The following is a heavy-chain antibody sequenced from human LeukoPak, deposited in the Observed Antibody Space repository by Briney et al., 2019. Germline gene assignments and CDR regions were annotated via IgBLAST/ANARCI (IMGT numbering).Heavy chain of an antibody. D-gene: IGHD3-10*01. J-gene: IGHJ4*02. Sequence: GGSLRLSCAASGFTFSSYSMNWVRQAPGKGLEWVSSITSSSSYIYYADSVKGRFTSSRDNAKNSLYLQMNSLRAEDTAVYYCARDRFIDYWGQGTLVTASS. V-gene: IGHV3-21*01. CDR1: GFTFSSYS. CDR2: ITSSSSYI. CDR3: ARDRFIDY.